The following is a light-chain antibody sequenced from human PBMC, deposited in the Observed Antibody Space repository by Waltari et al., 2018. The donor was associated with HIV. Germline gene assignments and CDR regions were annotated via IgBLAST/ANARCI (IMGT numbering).Light chain of an antibody. Sequence: QSVLTQPPSASGTPGQRVTISCSGDRSNTGSNTVTCYRHLPGTSPKLLMSGNNQRPSGVPDRFSGSKSGTSASLAISGLQSEDEGDYYCSTWDDSLNGWVFGGGTKLTVL. J-gene: IGLJ3*02. CDR3: STWDDSLNGWV. CDR1: RSNTGSNT. CDR2: GNN. V-gene: IGLV1-44*01.